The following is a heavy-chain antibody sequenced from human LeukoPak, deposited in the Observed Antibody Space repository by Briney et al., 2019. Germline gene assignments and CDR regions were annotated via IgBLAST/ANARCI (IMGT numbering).Heavy chain of an antibody. CDR3: AKDLGLPRWRYLDH. CDR2: IWYDGSNK. J-gene: IGHJ5*02. D-gene: IGHD3/OR15-3a*01. CDR1: GFTFSNYG. Sequence: GRSLRLSCAASGFTFSNYGMHWVRQAPGKGLEGVAVIWYDGSNKYYADSVKGRFTISRDNSMNTLYLQMASLGAEDTAVYYCAKDLGLPRWRYLDHWGQGTLVTVSS. V-gene: IGHV3-33*06.